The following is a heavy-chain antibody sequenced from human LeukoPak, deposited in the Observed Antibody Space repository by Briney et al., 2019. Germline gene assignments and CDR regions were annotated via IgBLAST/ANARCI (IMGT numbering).Heavy chain of an antibody. J-gene: IGHJ5*02. CDR3: ARDSRVATSRQNWFDP. D-gene: IGHD5-12*01. V-gene: IGHV3-21*01. Sequence: PGGSLRLSCAASGFTFSSYSMNWVRQAPGKGLEWVSSISSSSSYIYYADSVKGRFTISRDNAKNSLYLQMNSLRDTAVYYCARDSRVATSRQNWFDPWGQGTLVTVSS. CDR1: GFTFSSYS. CDR2: ISSSSSYI.